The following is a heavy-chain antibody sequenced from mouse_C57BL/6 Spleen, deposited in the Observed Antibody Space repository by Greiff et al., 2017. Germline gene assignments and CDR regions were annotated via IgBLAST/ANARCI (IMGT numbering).Heavy chain of an antibody. D-gene: IGHD1-1*01. Sequence: VKLVESGAELVKPGASVKLSCKASGYTFTSYWMHWVKQRPGQGLEWIGMIHPNSGSTNYNEKFKSKATLTVDKSSSTAYMQLSSLTSEDSAVYYCATDYYGSSYVGYWGQGTTLTVSS. CDR1: GYTFTSYW. CDR2: IHPNSGST. V-gene: IGHV1-64*01. CDR3: ATDYYGSSYVGY. J-gene: IGHJ2*01.